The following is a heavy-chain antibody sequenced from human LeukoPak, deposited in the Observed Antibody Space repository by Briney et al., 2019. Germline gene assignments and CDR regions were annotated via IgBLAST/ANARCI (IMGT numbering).Heavy chain of an antibody. V-gene: IGHV5-51*01. CDR3: VRPRSGSYYGAFDI. J-gene: IGHJ3*02. CDR1: GYSFTSYW. Sequence: GESLKISCKGSGYSFTSYWIGWVRQMPGKGLEWMGIIYPGDSSIKYSPSFQGQVTISANKSISTAYLQWSSLKASDTAMYYCVRPRSGSYYGAFDIWGPGTMVTVSS. CDR2: IYPGDSSI. D-gene: IGHD1-26*01.